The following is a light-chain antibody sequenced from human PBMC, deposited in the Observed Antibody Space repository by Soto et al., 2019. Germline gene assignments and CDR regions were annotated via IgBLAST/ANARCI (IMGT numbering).Light chain of an antibody. CDR1: QSVSSD. J-gene: IGKJ1*01. Sequence: EIVMTQSPATLSVSPGERATLSCRASQSVSSDLARYRQTPGQAPRLLIYGASTRSTGSTARFSGSGSGTEFTLTISSLQSEDFAVYYCQQYNNWPRTFGQGTKVESK. V-gene: IGKV3-15*01. CDR2: GAS. CDR3: QQYNNWPRT.